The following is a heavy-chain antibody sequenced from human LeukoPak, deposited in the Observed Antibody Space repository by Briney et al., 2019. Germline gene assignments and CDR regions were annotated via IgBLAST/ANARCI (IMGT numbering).Heavy chain of an antibody. CDR3: ARDLDAFDI. Sequence: GGSLRLSCAASGLVFGKYAMAWVRQAPGKGLECVSIISDDSSFTYYLDSVKGRSTIFRDNSKNTLYLHMNSLKAEDTAVYYCARDLDAFDIWGQGTMVTVSS. CDR2: ISDDSSFT. CDR1: GLVFGKYA. V-gene: IGHV3-23*01. J-gene: IGHJ3*02.